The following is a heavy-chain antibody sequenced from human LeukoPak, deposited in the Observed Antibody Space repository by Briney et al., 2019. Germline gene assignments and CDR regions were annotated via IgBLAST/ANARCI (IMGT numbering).Heavy chain of an antibody. D-gene: IGHD3-22*01. J-gene: IGHJ4*02. CDR2: ISSNGGST. CDR3: ARGQTVVVITNFDY. CDR1: GFTFSSYA. Sequence: TGGSLRLSCAASGFTFSSYAMHWVRQAPGKGLEYVSAISSNGGSTYYANSEKGRFTISRDNSKNTLYLQMGSLRAEDMAVYYCARGQTVVVITNFDYWGQGTLVTVSS. V-gene: IGHV3-64*01.